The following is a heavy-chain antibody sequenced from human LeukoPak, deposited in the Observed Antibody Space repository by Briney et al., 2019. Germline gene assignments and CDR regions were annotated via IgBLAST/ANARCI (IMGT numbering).Heavy chain of an antibody. V-gene: IGHV4-59*01. CDR2: IYYSGST. CDR1: GGSISSYY. J-gene: IGHJ3*02. CDR3: AREGGIDYASVMGEEGVFDI. D-gene: IGHD3-16*01. Sequence: PSETLSLTCTVSGGSISSYYWSWIRQPPGKGLEWIGYIYYSGSTNYNPSLKSRVTISVDTSKNQFSLKLSSVTAADTAVYYCAREGGIDYASVMGEEGVFDIWGQGKMVTVSS.